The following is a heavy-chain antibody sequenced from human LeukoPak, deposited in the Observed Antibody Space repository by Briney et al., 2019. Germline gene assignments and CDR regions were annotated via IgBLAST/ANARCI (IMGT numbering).Heavy chain of an antibody. Sequence: PSQTLSLTCAVSGGSISSGGYSWSWIRQPPGKGLEWIGYIYHSGSTYYNPSLKSRVTISVDRSKNQFSLKLSFVTAADTAVYYCARRTLFGEVYFDYWGQGTLVTVSS. D-gene: IGHD3-10*02. V-gene: IGHV4-30-2*01. CDR1: GGSISSGGYS. J-gene: IGHJ4*02. CDR2: IYHSGST. CDR3: ARRTLFGEVYFDY.